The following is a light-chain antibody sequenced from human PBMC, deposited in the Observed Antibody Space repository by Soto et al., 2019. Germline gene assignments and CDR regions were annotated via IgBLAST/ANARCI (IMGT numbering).Light chain of an antibody. CDR3: QSYDSSMSGFVV. CDR1: SSNIGADYD. J-gene: IGLJ2*01. CDR2: GNY. Sequence: QPVLTQPPSVSGAPGQRVTISCTGSSSNIGADYDVHWYQQLPGTAPKLLIYGNYNRPSGVPERFSGSKSGTSASLAITGLQAEDEADYYCQSYDSSMSGFVVFGGGTQLTVL. V-gene: IGLV1-40*01.